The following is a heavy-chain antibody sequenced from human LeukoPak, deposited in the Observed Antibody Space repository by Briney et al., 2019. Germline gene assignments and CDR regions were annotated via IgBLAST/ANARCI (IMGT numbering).Heavy chain of an antibody. D-gene: IGHD2-21*02. Sequence: PGGSLRLSCAASGFTFSSHWMHWVREVPGKGVVWVSRISSDGSFTSYADSVKGRFTISRDNPKNTLSLQMNSLRADDTAVYYCARPGVPAIRGGFGYWGQGTLVTVSS. CDR1: GFTFSSHW. J-gene: IGHJ4*02. CDR2: ISSDGSFT. V-gene: IGHV3-74*01. CDR3: ARPGVPAIRGGFGY.